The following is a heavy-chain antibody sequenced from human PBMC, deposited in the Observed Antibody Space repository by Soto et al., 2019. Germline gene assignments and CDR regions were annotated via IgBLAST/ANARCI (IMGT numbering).Heavy chain of an antibody. J-gene: IGHJ5*02. Sequence: TSETLSLTCTVSGGSISSGGYYWSWIRQHPGKGLEWIGYIYYSGSTYYNPSLKSRVTISVDTSKNQFSLKLSSVTAADTAVYYCASGIGYCSGGSCGLLRSWFDPWGQGTLVTVSS. V-gene: IGHV4-31*03. CDR2: IYYSGST. CDR1: GGSISSGGYY. D-gene: IGHD2-15*01. CDR3: ASGIGYCSGGSCGLLRSWFDP.